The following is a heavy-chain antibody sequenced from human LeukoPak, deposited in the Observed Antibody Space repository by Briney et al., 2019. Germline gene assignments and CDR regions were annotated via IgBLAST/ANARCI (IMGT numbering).Heavy chain of an antibody. D-gene: IGHD3-22*01. Sequence: GGSLRLSCAASGFTFSTYNMNWVRQAPGKGLEWVSSITTSSSYIYYADSVKGRFTISRDNAKNSLYLQMNSLRAEDTAVYYCAKDFDSSGTDYWGQGTLVTVSS. CDR1: GFTFSTYN. V-gene: IGHV3-21*01. J-gene: IGHJ4*02. CDR3: AKDFDSSGTDY. CDR2: ITTSSSYI.